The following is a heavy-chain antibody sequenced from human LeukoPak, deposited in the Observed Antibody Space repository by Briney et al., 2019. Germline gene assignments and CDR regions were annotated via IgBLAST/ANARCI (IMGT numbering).Heavy chain of an antibody. CDR2: VFTSGST. CDR1: GGSISSGSYY. V-gene: IGHV4-61*02. Sequence: SETLSLTCIVSGGSISSGSYYWSWIRQPAGKGLEWIGRVFTSGSTDYNPSFKSRVTISVDTSKNQFSLRLNSVTAADTAMYYCAKSGGYGLIDYWGQGTGVTVSS. D-gene: IGHD1-26*01. J-gene: IGHJ4*02. CDR3: AKSGGYGLIDY.